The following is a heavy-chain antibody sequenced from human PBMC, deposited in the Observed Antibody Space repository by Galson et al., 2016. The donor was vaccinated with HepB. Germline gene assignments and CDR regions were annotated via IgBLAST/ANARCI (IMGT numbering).Heavy chain of an antibody. V-gene: IGHV3-48*01. J-gene: IGHJ4*02. CDR1: GFTFSTYS. Sequence: SLRLSCAASGFTFSTYSMNWVRLAPGKGLEWVSYTSSSSDSTYYADSVKGRFTISRDNAKSSLYLQMNSLRVEDTAVSSCVRLRYGSGFYVDWGQGSLVSVSS. CDR2: TSSSSDST. CDR3: VRLRYGSGFYVD. D-gene: IGHD3-10*01.